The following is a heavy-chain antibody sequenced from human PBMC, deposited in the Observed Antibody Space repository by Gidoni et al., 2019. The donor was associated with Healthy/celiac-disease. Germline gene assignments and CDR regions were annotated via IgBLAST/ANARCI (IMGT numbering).Heavy chain of an antibody. CDR1: GRSIRRYY. J-gene: IGHJ5*02. V-gene: IGHV4-59*08. CDR3: ARQPTCSRTSCFNWFDP. CDR2: IYYSWRT. Sequence: QVQLPQSGPGLVTPSATLSLTCTASGRSIRRYYCSWIRQPPGKGLEWIGYIYYSWRTNYNPSLKSRVTISVDTSKNQFSLKLSSVTAADTSVYYCARQPTCSRTSCFNWFDPWGQGTLVTVSS. D-gene: IGHD2-2*01.